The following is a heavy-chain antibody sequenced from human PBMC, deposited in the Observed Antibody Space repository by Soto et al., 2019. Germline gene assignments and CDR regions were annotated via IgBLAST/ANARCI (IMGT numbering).Heavy chain of an antibody. CDR1: GYTFTNYY. CDR3: AKTYGFLGGYYFDY. Sequence: QVQLVQSGAEVKKPGASVKVSCEASGYTFTNYYIHWVRQAPGQGLEWMAVINPSGGSTRYAQKFQGRVTMTMDTSTSTVYMELSSLRSEDTAVYYCAKTYGFLGGYYFDYWGQGTLVTVSS. J-gene: IGHJ4*02. D-gene: IGHD3-16*01. V-gene: IGHV1-46*01. CDR2: INPSGGST.